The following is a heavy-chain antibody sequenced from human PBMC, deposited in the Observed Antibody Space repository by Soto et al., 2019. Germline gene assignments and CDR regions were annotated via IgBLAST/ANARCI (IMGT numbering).Heavy chain of an antibody. D-gene: IGHD6-19*01. Sequence: QVQLVQSGAEVKKPGASVKVSCKASGYTFTGYYMHWVRQAPGQGLEWMGWINPNSGGTNYAQKYQGRVTMTRDTSVGTAYMGLSRLRSDDTAVYYCAREGDQTNSSGWYKFRCFDYWGQGTLVTVSS. CDR2: INPNSGGT. V-gene: IGHV1-2*02. CDR1: GYTFTGYY. J-gene: IGHJ4*02. CDR3: AREGDQTNSSGWYKFRCFDY.